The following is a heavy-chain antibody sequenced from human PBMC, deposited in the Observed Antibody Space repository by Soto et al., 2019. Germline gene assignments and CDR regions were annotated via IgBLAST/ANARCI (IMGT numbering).Heavy chain of an antibody. V-gene: IGHV1-2*02. Sequence: SVKVSCKASGYTFSDYYIHCVLQSPVQGLEWMGWINPNSGGTKYAPKFQGGVTMTRDTSITTAYMELSRLRSGDTAVYYCAREPATAKPEGVDFWGQGTLVTVSS. CDR2: INPNSGGT. CDR1: GYTFSDYY. D-gene: IGHD1-1*01. J-gene: IGHJ4*02. CDR3: AREPATAKPEGVDF.